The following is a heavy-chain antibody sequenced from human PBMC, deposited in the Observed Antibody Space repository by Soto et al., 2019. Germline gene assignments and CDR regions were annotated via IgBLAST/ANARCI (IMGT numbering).Heavy chain of an antibody. CDR2: IFYSGTT. J-gene: IGHJ5*02. V-gene: IGHV4-31*03. D-gene: IGHD3-10*01. CDR1: GRSIKTARYY. CDR3: ARSFYDRSTAAGGHWFDP. Sequence: LSLTCTVSGRSIKTARYYWHWARHGRGKVLEWSRHIFYSGTTYNNPSLESRPTMSLYNSKSHYSLRLSSVTAADTAYYYCARSFYDRSTAAGGHWFDPWGHGTLVTVSS.